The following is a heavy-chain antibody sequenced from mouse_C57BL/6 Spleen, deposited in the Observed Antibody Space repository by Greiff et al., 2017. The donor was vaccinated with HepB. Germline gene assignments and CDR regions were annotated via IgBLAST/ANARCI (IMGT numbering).Heavy chain of an antibody. CDR3: ARHEEEVYYGSSPLAY. D-gene: IGHD1-1*01. V-gene: IGHV1-62-2*01. CDR2: FYPGSGSI. J-gene: IGHJ3*01. CDR1: GYTFTEYT. Sequence: QVQLKESGPELVKPGASVTLSCKASGYTFTEYTIHWVKQRSGQGLEWIGWFYPGSGSIKYNGKFKDKATMTADKSSSTVYMELSRLTSEDAAVYFCARHEEEVYYGSSPLAYWGQGTLVTVSA.